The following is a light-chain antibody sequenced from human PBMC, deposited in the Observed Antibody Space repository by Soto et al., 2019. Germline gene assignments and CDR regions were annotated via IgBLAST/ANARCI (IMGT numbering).Light chain of an antibody. CDR1: QSISSY. CDR3: QQSYSTPQT. V-gene: IGKV1-39*01. CDR2: AAS. J-gene: IGKJ3*01. Sequence: DIQMTQSPSSLSASVGDRVTITCRASQSISSYLNWYQQKPGKAPKLLIYAASSLQSGVPSRFSDSGSGTDFTLTISSLQPEDFATYYCQQSYSTPQTFGPGTKVDIK.